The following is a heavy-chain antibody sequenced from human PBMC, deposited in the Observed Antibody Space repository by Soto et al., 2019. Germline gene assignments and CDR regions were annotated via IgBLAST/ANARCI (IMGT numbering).Heavy chain of an antibody. CDR1: GGSITSDYSC. J-gene: IGHJ4*02. Sequence: QVQLQESGPGLVKPSQTLSLTCTVSGGSITSDYSCWSWIRQPPGEGLEWIGHIFDSGTTYTTPSLRSLVAISLAPPRTHFSPSLSSVTAADPAAYYGASGSSADNVHYWGQGALVTVSS. CDR3: ASGSSADNVHY. V-gene: IGHV4-30-4*01. CDR2: IFDSGTT. D-gene: IGHD1-1*01.